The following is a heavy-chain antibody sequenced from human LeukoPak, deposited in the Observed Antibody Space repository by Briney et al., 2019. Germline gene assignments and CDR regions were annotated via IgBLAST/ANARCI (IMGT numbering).Heavy chain of an antibody. CDR2: ISAYNGNT. CDR1: GYTFTSYG. J-gene: IGHJ6*02. Sequence: ASVKVSCKASGYTFTSYGISWVRQAPGQGLEWMGWISAYNGNTNYAQKLQGRVTMTTDTSRSTAYMELRSLRSDDTAVYYCARDHSPVKYYDFWSGYYTGYGMDVWGQGTTVTVSS. CDR3: ARDHSPVKYYDFWSGYYTGYGMDV. V-gene: IGHV1-18*01. D-gene: IGHD3-3*01.